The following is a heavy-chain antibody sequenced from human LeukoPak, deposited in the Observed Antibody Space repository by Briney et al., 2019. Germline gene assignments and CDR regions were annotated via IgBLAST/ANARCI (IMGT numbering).Heavy chain of an antibody. D-gene: IGHD3-22*01. J-gene: IGHJ2*01. CDR3: ATTYYYDSSGYYYVLPENWYFDL. CDR1: GGSVSSSDYY. Sequence: SETLSLTCIVSGGSVSSSDYYWGWIRQPPGKGLEWIGTISYSGSTYYNPSLKSRVTISVDTSKNQFSLKLSSVTAADTAVYYCATTYYYDSSGYYYVLPENWYFDLWGRGTLVTVPS. V-gene: IGHV4-39*01. CDR2: ISYSGST.